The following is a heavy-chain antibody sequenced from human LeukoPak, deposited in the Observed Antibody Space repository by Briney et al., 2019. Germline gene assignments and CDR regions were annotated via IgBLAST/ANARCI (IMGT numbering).Heavy chain of an antibody. Sequence: GASVKVSCKASGYTFSIYGITWVRQAPGQGLEWMGWISAYNGYTNYAQKFQGRVTMTTDTSTNTAYMELRSLRSEDTAVYYCARVKSRYSYFDYWGQGTLVTVSS. CDR1: GYTFSIYG. CDR2: ISAYNGYT. CDR3: ARVKSRYSYFDY. J-gene: IGHJ4*02. V-gene: IGHV1-18*01. D-gene: IGHD2-15*01.